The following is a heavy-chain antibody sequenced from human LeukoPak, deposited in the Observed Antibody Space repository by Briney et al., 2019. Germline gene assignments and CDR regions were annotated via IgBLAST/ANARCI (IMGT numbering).Heavy chain of an antibody. D-gene: IGHD4-17*01. Sequence: TLSLTCTVSGDSISSGAYYWSWIRQPAGKGLEWIGRISTDGSTNYNPSLNSRVTMSVDTSKNQFSLKLSSVTAADTAVYYCARGYGDYISWGQGTLVTVSS. V-gene: IGHV4-61*02. CDR1: GDSISSGAYY. J-gene: IGHJ5*02. CDR2: ISTDGST. CDR3: ARGYGDYIS.